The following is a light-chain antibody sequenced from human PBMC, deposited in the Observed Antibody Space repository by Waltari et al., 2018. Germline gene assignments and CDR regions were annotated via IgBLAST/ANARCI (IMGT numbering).Light chain of an antibody. Sequence: QSALTQPASVSGSPGQSITISCSGTNNLVSWYQQFPGKVPKLVIYATTERPSGVSNRFSGSKSGDTASLTISGLQPGDEADYYYCSYEPFNRVFGGGTKLTVL. V-gene: IGLV2-23*01. CDR1: NNL. CDR3: CSYEPFNRV. J-gene: IGLJ3*02. CDR2: ATT.